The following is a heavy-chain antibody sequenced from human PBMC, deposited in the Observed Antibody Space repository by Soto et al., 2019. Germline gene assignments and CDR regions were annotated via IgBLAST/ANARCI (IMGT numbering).Heavy chain of an antibody. V-gene: IGHV3-15*07. J-gene: IGHJ6*02. CDR3: TTGRGYCSSTSCYYYGMDV. Sequence: EVQLVESGGGLVKPGGSLRLSCAASGFTFSNVWMNWVRQAPGKGLEWVGRIKSKTDGGTTDYAAPVKGRFTISRDDSKNTLYLQMNSLKTEDTAVYYCTTGRGYCSSTSCYYYGMDVWGQGTTVTVSS. CDR2: IKSKTDGGTT. D-gene: IGHD2-2*01. CDR1: GFTFSNVW.